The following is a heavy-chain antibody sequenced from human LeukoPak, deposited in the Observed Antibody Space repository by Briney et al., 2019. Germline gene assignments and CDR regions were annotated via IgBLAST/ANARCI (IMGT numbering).Heavy chain of an antibody. CDR1: GNYW. CDR2: INSDGSWT. CDR3: DSFYETY. D-gene: IGHD2/OR15-2a*01. V-gene: IGHV3-74*01. Sequence: PGGSLRLSCAASGNYWMHWVRQAPGKGLVWVSHINSDGSWTSYADSVKGRFTISKDDAKNTVYLQMNNPRAEDTAVYYCDSFYETYWGRGTLVTVSS. J-gene: IGHJ4*02.